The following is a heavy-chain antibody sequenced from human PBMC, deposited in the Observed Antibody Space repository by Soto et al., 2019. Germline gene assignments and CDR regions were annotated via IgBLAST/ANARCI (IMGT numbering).Heavy chain of an antibody. Sequence: EVQLVESGGGLANPGGSLKLSFEASGFTFISNYMSWAPRPPGKRLEWVSLIYSAGTTYYADSVKGRFTSSRDNSKNTVYLQMNSLRAEDTAVYYCATSGSKPRFDFWGQGTLVTVSS. CDR3: ATSGSKPRFDF. CDR1: GFTFISNY. J-gene: IGHJ4*02. V-gene: IGHV3-66*01. CDR2: IYSAGTT. D-gene: IGHD1-26*01.